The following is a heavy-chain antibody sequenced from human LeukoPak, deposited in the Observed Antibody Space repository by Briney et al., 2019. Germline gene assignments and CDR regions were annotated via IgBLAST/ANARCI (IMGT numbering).Heavy chain of an antibody. Sequence: GSLRLSCAASGFTFSNYNMNWVRQAPGKGLEWIAYISAGITTIYYADSVKGRFTVSRDNAKNSLYLQMNSLRADDTAVYYCARRPSVYGNDFWGQGTLVTVSS. V-gene: IGHV3-48*01. CDR2: ISAGITTI. D-gene: IGHD5/OR15-5a*01. J-gene: IGHJ4*02. CDR3: ARRPSVYGNDF. CDR1: GFTFSNYN.